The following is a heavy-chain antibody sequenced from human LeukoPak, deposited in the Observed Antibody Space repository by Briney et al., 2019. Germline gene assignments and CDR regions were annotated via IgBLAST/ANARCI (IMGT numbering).Heavy chain of an antibody. D-gene: IGHD5-12*01. CDR3: ARGSSYSGYVH. CDR1: GFTVSSNY. J-gene: IGHJ4*02. Sequence: GSLRLSCAASGFTVSSNYMSWVRQAPGKGLEWIGEINHSGSTNYDPSLKRRVTISVDTSKNQFSLKLSSVTAADTAVYYCARGSSYSGYVHWGQGTLVTVSS. CDR2: INHSGST. V-gene: IGHV4-34*01.